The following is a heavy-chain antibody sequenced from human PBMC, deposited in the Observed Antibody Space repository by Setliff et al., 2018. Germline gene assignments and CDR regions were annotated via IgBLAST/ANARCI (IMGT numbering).Heavy chain of an antibody. Sequence: GESLRLSCAVSGFTFSYAWMHWVRQAPGKGLEWVGRIKSKTDGGSIDYAAPVKDRFTISRDDSKATLYLYMDSLKTEDTAVYYCTTDRAGCYGTTCFNAFEIWGHGTRVT. J-gene: IGHJ3*02. V-gene: IGHV3-15*07. CDR2: IKSKTDGGSI. CDR3: TTDRAGCYGTTCFNAFEI. D-gene: IGHD2-2*01. CDR1: GFTFSYAW.